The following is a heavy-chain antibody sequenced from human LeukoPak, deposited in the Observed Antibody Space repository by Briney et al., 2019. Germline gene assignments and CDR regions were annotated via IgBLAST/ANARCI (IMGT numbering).Heavy chain of an antibody. J-gene: IGHJ3*02. Sequence: PGGSLRLSCAASGFTFSSYAMHWVRQAPGKGLEWVAVISYDGSNKYYADSVKGRFTISRDNSKNTLYLQMNSLRAEDTAVYYCAREGVVVVVAARTSDAFDIWGQGTMVTVSS. CDR3: AREGVVVVVAARTSDAFDI. V-gene: IGHV3-30-3*01. CDR1: GFTFSSYA. D-gene: IGHD2-15*01. CDR2: ISYDGSNK.